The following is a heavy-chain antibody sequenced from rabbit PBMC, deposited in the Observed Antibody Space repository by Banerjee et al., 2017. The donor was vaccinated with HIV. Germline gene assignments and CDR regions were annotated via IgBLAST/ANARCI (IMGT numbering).Heavy chain of an antibody. CDR1: GFDFSSYY. CDR2: IYAGKGSS. Sequence: QLVESGGDLVKPEGSLTLSCKASGFDFSSYYMNWVRQAPGKGLEWIGRIYAGKGSSDYANWVNGRFTISSDSAQNTVDLQMNSLTAADTATYFCARIDPRYYSSDWDYFNLWGPGTLVTVS. V-gene: IGHV1S7*01. J-gene: IGHJ4*01. D-gene: IGHD4-1*01. CDR3: ARIDPRYYSSDWDYFNL.